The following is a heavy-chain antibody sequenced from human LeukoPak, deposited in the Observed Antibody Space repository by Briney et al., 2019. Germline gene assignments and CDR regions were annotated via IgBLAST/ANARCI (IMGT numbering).Heavy chain of an antibody. CDR3: TSSLEWLSLFDY. CDR1: GFTFRSYV. V-gene: IGHV3-23*01. CDR2: ISHSGDRT. J-gene: IGHJ4*02. Sequence: PSGGSLRLSCAASGFTFRSYVMNWVRQAPGKGLEWVSAISHSGDRTYYADSVKGRFIISRDNSENTLYLQMNSLRAEDTAVYFCTSSLEWLSLFDYWGQGTLVTVSS. D-gene: IGHD3-3*01.